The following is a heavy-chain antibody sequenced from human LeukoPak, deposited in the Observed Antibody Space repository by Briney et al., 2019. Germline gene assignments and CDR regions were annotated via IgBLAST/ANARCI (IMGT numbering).Heavy chain of an antibody. CDR3: AGLWQVAATDF. CDR1: GFTLSRYW. CDR2: IKQEGSEK. J-gene: IGHJ4*02. D-gene: IGHD6-19*01. V-gene: IGHV3-7*01. Sequence: QTGGSLRLSCAASGFTLSRYWMSWVRQAPGKGREWVANIKQEGSEKFYVDSVKGRFTISRDNAENSLYLQMNSLRAEDTAVYSCAGLWQVAATDFWGQGTLVTVSS.